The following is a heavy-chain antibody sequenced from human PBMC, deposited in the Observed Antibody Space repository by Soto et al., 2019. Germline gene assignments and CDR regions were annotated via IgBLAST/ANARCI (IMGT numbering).Heavy chain of an antibody. CDR3: ARNTYYYDSSGPLGY. V-gene: IGHV3-30-3*01. J-gene: IGHJ4*02. Sequence: GGSLRLSCAASGFTFSSYAMHWVRQAPGKGLEWVAVISYDGSNKYYADSVKGRFTISRDNSKNTLYLQMNSLRAEDTAVCYCARNTYYYDSSGPLGYWGQGTLVTVSS. CDR1: GFTFSSYA. D-gene: IGHD3-22*01. CDR2: ISYDGSNK.